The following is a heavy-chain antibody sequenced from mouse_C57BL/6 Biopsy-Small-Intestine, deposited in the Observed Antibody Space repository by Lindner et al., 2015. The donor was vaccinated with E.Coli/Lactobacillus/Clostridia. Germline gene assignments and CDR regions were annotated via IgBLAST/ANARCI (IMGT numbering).Heavy chain of an antibody. Sequence: VQLQESGPELVKPGASVKISCKASGYSFTDYNMNWVKQSHGKSLEWIGNINPYYGSTVYNQKFKGKATLTVDKSSSTAYMQLNSLTSEDSAVYYCAINWDVRAWFAYWGQGTLVTVSA. V-gene: IGHV1-39*01. CDR3: AINWDVRAWFAY. CDR2: INPYYGST. D-gene: IGHD4-1*01. CDR1: GYSFTDYN. J-gene: IGHJ3*01.